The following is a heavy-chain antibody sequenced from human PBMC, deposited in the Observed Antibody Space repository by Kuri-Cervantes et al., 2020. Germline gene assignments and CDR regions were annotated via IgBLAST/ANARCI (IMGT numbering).Heavy chain of an antibody. Sequence: GGSLRLSCAASGFTFSSYGMHWVRQAPGKGLEWVAVISYDGSNKYYADSVKGRFTISRDNSKNTLYLQMYSLRPEDTAVYYCVRGPYWQFDYWGQGTLVTVSS. D-gene: IGHD2-15*01. V-gene: IGHV3-30*03. J-gene: IGHJ4*02. CDR2: ISYDGSNK. CDR3: VRGPYWQFDY. CDR1: GFTFSSYG.